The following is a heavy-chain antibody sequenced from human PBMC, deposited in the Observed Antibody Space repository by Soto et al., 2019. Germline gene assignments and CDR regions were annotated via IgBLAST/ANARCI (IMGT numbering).Heavy chain of an antibody. J-gene: IGHJ4*02. CDR2: IYYSGGT. CDR1: GDSINSNYC. V-gene: IGHV4-4*02. Sequence: QVQLQESGPGLVRPSGTLSLTCAVSGDSINSNYCWTWVRQPPGKGLEWIAEIYYSGGTSYNPSPQSRVTKSMDKCKNQFSLNLTSVTAADTAMYYCARDTGWGLGYWGQGTLVTVSS. CDR3: ARDTGWGLGY. D-gene: IGHD6-19*01.